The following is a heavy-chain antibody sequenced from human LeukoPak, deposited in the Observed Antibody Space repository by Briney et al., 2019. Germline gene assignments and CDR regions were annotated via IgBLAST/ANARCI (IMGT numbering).Heavy chain of an antibody. CDR2: VYSGIPT. CDR1: GFIVGDTH. V-gene: IGHV3-53*01. CDR3: ARLQGYSLGYQYFYYMDV. Sequence: QPGGSLRLSCAGSGFIVGDTHMTWVRQAPGKGLEWVSLVYSGIPTHYADSVKGRFSISRDHSNNILYLQMNTLRAEDTAVYYCARLQGYSLGYQYFYYMDVWGTGTTVTVSS. D-gene: IGHD5-18*01. J-gene: IGHJ6*03.